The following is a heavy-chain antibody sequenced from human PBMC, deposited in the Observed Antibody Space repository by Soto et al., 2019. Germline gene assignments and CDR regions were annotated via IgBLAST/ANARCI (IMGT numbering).Heavy chain of an antibody. Sequence: QVQLVQSGAEVKKPGSSVKVSCKASGGTFSSYVVRWVRQAPGQGLEWVGGIIPIFGTANYAQKFQGRVTIPADNSTSTVYMELSSLRSDDTAVYYCASGEHNWFDPWGQGTLVTVSS. CDR3: ASGEHNWFDP. V-gene: IGHV1-69*06. CDR2: IIPIFGTA. CDR1: GGTFSSYV. J-gene: IGHJ5*02. D-gene: IGHD1-26*01.